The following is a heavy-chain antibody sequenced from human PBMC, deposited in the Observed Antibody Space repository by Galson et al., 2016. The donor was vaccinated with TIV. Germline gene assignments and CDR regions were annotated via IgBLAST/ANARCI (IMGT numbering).Heavy chain of an antibody. CDR2: IRYDGSRR. V-gene: IGHV3-30*02. D-gene: IGHD2-15*01. J-gene: IGHJ6*02. CDR3: ASGVVAHTYYFYGMDV. CDR1: GFTFSSFG. Sequence: SLRLSCAASGFTFSSFGMHWVRQAPGKGLEWVALIRYDGSRRYYADSVKGRFTISRDDSKNTLYLHMNGLRRDDSAAYYCASGVVAHTYYFYGMDVWGQGTTVTVSS.